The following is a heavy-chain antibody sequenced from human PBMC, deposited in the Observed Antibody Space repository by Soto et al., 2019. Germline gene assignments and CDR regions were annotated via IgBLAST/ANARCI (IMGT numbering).Heavy chain of an antibody. CDR2: IFVADSDT. CDR1: GDNFIDNW. D-gene: IGHD3-16*01. J-gene: IGHJ6*02. CDR3: ARSGELTPCADGMDV. Sequence: PGESLKISCKVSGDNFIDNWIGWVRQMPGKGLEWMGIIFVADSDTRYSPSFQGQVTISADRSISTAYLQRSSLKDSDTAIYSCARSGELTPCADGMDVWGRGTTVTFSS. V-gene: IGHV5-51*01.